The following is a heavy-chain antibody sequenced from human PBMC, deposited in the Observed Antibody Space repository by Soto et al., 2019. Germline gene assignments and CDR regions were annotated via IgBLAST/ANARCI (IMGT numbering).Heavy chain of an antibody. J-gene: IGHJ5*02. D-gene: IGHD2-21*02. CDR1: GGSISSGDYY. CDR2: IYYSGST. CDR3: ARAGAYCGGDCSPGWFDP. V-gene: IGHV4-30-4*01. Sequence: SETLSLSCTVSGGSISSGDYYWSWIRQPPGRGLEWIGYIYYSGSTYYNPSLKSRVTISVDTSKNQFSLKLSSVTAADTAVYYCARAGAYCGGDCSPGWFDPWGQGTLVT.